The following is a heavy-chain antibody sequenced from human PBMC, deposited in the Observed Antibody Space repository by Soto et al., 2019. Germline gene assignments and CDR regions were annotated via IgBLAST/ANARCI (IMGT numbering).Heavy chain of an antibody. CDR1: GDSVSSNSAA. J-gene: IGHJ3*02. CDR2: TYYRSKWYN. Sequence: PSETLSLTCAISGDSVSSNSAAWNWIRQSPSRGLEWLGRTYYRSKWYNDYAVSVKSRITINPDTSKNQFSLQLNSVTAADTAVYYCARAHRRDDVVAFDIWGQGTMVTVSS. CDR3: ARAHRRDDVVAFDI. D-gene: IGHD1-1*01. V-gene: IGHV6-1*01.